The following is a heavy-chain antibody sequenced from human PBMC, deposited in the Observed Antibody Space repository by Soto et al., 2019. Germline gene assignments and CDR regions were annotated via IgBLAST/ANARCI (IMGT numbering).Heavy chain of an antibody. J-gene: IGHJ6*02. CDR1: GFTFSSYA. CDR3: ARAFNCGPPSYYYYGMDV. Sequence: QVQLVESGGGVVQPGRSLRLSCAASGFTFSSYAMHWVRQAPGKGLEWVAVISYDGSNKYYADSVKGRFTISRDNSKNTLYLQMNRLRAEDTAVYYCARAFNCGPPSYYYYGMDVWGQGTTVTVSS. CDR2: ISYDGSNK. D-gene: IGHD1-20*01. V-gene: IGHV3-30-3*01.